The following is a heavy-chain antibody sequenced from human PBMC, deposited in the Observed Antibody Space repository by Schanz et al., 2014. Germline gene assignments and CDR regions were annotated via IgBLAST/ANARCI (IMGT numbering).Heavy chain of an antibody. CDR3: ARDRLECGAECYSVEVFEI. J-gene: IGHJ4*02. V-gene: IGHV3-30-3*01. CDR2: MSYDGSNK. Sequence: VAVMSYDGSNKYYADSVKGRFTISRDTPKNTLYVQMNSLRADDTAVYYCARDRLECGAECYSVEVFEIWGQGTLVIVSS. D-gene: IGHD2-21*01.